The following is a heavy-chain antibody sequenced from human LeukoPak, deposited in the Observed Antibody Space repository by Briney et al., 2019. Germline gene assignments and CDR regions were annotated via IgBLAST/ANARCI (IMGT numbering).Heavy chain of an antibody. Sequence: SETLSLTCTVSGGSISSSSYYWGWIRQPPGKGLEWIGSIYYSGSTYYNPSLKSRVTISVDTSKNQFSLKLSSVTAADTAVYYCARVGGWQQGAFDIWGQGTMVTVSS. CDR1: GGSISSSSYY. CDR2: IYYSGST. V-gene: IGHV4-39*07. CDR3: ARVGGWQQGAFDI. J-gene: IGHJ3*02. D-gene: IGHD5-24*01.